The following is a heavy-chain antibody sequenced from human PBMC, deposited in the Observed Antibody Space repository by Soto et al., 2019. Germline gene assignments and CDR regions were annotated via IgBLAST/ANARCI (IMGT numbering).Heavy chain of an antibody. CDR2: INPSGGST. Sequence: ASVKVSCKASGYTFTSYYMHWVRQAPGQGLEWMGIINPSGGSTSYAQKFQGRVTMTRDTSTSTVYMELSSLRSEDTAVHYCARGTMIVVVISDYFDYWGQGTLVTVSS. CDR1: GYTFTSYY. V-gene: IGHV1-46*01. D-gene: IGHD3-22*01. CDR3: ARGTMIVVVISDYFDY. J-gene: IGHJ4*02.